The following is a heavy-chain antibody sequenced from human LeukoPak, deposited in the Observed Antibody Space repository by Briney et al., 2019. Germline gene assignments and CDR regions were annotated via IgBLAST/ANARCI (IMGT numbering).Heavy chain of an antibody. V-gene: IGHV3-23*01. Sequence: GGSLRLSCAASGFTFSSYSMSWVRQAPGKGLEWVSGISGSGGSTYYADSVKGRFTISRDNSKNTLYLQMNSLRAEDTAVYYCAKDARRSPPTAMVFYYFNYGGQGTLVTVSS. CDR1: GFTFSSYS. D-gene: IGHD5-18*01. CDR3: AKDARRSPPTAMVFYYFNY. J-gene: IGHJ4*02. CDR2: ISGSGGST.